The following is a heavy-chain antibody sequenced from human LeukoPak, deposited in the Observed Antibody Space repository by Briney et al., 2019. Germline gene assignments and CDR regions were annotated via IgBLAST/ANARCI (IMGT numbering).Heavy chain of an antibody. J-gene: IGHJ4*02. Sequence: PGGPLRLSCAASGFTFSSYDMHWVRQATGKGLEWVSAIGVAANTFYSGSVKGRFTISRENAKNSLYLLMTSLRAADTAVYYCARQNTPHGNFDYWGQGILVTVSS. CDR3: ARQNTPHGNFDY. V-gene: IGHV3-13*01. CDR2: IGVAANT. D-gene: IGHD1-26*01. CDR1: GFTFSSYD.